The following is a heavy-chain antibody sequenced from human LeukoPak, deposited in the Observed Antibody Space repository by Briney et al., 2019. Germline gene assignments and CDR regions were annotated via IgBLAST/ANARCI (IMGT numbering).Heavy chain of an antibody. J-gene: IGHJ4*02. Sequence: GSVKVSCKASGYTFTGYYMHWVRQAPGQGLEWMGWINPNSGGTNYAQKFQGRVTMTRDTSISTAYMELSRLRSDDTAVYYCARSQSITMVRGANYWGQGTLVTVSS. D-gene: IGHD3-10*01. CDR2: INPNSGGT. CDR1: GYTFTGYY. V-gene: IGHV1-2*02. CDR3: ARSQSITMVRGANY.